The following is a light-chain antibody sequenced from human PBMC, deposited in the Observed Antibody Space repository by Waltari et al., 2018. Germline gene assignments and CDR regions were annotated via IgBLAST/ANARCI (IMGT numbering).Light chain of an antibody. Sequence: DIVLTQYPLTLAVTPGEPASISCRSSHSLLQSNGYNYSDWYLQKPGQSPRLLIYLRSNRAAGVPDRFSGSGSGTDFTLKISRVEAEDVGVYYCMQALQTPLTFGGGTKVEIK. J-gene: IGKJ4*01. CDR2: LRS. CDR3: MQALQTPLT. V-gene: IGKV2-28*01. CDR1: HSLLQSNGYNY.